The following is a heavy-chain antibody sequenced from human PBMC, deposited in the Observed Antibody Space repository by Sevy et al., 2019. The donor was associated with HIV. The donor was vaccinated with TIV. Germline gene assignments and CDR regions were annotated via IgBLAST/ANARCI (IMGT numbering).Heavy chain of an antibody. CDR3: ARRGIAGSTDYFDY. Sequence: SETLSLTCFVSGGSISSNSYYWGWIRQPPGRELEWIGTILYGGSTYYNPALEGRVTLSVYTSKNHSSLNLSSMTAAAEALYYCARRGIAGSTDYFDYWGQGTLVTVSS. CDR2: ILYGGST. J-gene: IGHJ4*02. D-gene: IGHD1-20*01. V-gene: IGHV4-39*02. CDR1: GGSISSNSYY.